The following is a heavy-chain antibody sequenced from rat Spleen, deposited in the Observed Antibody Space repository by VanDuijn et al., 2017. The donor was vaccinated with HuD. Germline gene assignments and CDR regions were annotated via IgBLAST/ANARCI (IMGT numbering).Heavy chain of an antibody. J-gene: IGHJ2*01. Sequence: EVQLVESGGGLVQPGRSMKLSCAASGFTFSSFPMAWVRQAPTKGLEWVATISTSGGSTYYRDSVKGRFTISRDNAKSTLYLQMDSLRSEDTASYYCARHGHFNYGSHGYWGQGVMVTVSS. CDR1: GFTFSSFP. V-gene: IGHV5-46*01. CDR3: ARHGHFNYGSHGY. D-gene: IGHD1-3*01. CDR2: ISTSGGST.